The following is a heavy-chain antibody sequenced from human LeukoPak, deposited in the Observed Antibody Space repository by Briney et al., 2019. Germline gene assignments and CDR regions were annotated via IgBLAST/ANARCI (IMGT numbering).Heavy chain of an antibody. J-gene: IGHJ4*02. V-gene: IGHV1-2*04. CDR3: AKEMGATNYFEY. D-gene: IGHD1-26*01. CDR2: INPNSGGT. CDR1: GYTFTGYY. Sequence: ASVKVSCKASGYTFTGYYMHWVRQAPAQGLEWMGWINPNSGGTNYAQKFQGWVTMTRDTSISTAYMELSRLRSDDTAVYYCAKEMGATNYFEYWGQGTLVTVSS.